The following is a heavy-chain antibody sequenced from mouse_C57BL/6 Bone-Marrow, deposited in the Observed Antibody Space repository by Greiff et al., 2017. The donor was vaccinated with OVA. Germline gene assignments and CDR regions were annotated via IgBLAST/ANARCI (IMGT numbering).Heavy chain of an antibody. Sequence: VQLQQPGAELVKPGASVKLSCKASGYTFTSYWMQWVKQRPGQGLEWIGEIDPSDSYTNYNQKFKGKATLTVDTSSSTAYMQLSSLTSEDSAVYYCAREGVLLWYFDVWGTWTTVTVSS. CDR3: AREGVLLWYFDV. CDR2: IDPSDSYT. V-gene: IGHV1-50*01. J-gene: IGHJ1*03. D-gene: IGHD1-1*01. CDR1: GYTFTSYW.